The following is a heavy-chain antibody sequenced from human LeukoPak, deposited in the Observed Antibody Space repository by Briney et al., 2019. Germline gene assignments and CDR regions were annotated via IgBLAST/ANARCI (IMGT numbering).Heavy chain of an antibody. CDR2: ISSSGSTI. CDR1: GFTFSSYE. D-gene: IGHD2-15*01. CDR3: ARDPLYCSGGSCYPTNDDFDI. V-gene: IGHV3-48*03. J-gene: IGHJ3*02. Sequence: GGSLRLSCAASGFTFSSYEMNWVRQAPGKGLEWVSYISSSGSTIYYADSVKGRFTISRDNAKNSLYLQMDSLRAEDTAVYYCARDPLYCSGGSCYPTNDDFDIWGQGTMVTVSS.